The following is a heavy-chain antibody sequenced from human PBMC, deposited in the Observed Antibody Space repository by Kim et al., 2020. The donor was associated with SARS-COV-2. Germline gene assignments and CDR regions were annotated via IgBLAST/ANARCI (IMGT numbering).Heavy chain of an antibody. V-gene: IGHV3-53*01. Sequence: GGSLRLSCAASGFTVSSNYMSWVRQAPGKGLEWVSVIYSGGSTYYADSAKGRFTISRDNSTKTPYLQMNSMRAEDTAAYYCARLPYYYDSSGYYWGQ. CDR2: IYSGGST. CDR1: GFTVSSNY. J-gene: IGHJ1*01. D-gene: IGHD3-22*01. CDR3: ARLPYYYDSSGYY.